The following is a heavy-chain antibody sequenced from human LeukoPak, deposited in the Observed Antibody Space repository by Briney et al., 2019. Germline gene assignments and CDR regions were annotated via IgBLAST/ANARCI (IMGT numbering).Heavy chain of an antibody. D-gene: IGHD3-10*01. J-gene: IGHJ4*02. CDR1: GFTFSSYW. CDR3: VREPVYGSRSYYSY. Sequence: PGGSLRLSCAASGFTFSSYWMSWVRQAPGKGLEWVANIKQDGSDKFYVDSVKGRFTISRDNAKSSLYLQMNSLRDEGMAVYFCVREPVYGSRSYYSYWGQGTLVTVSS. CDR2: IKQDGSDK. V-gene: IGHV3-7*04.